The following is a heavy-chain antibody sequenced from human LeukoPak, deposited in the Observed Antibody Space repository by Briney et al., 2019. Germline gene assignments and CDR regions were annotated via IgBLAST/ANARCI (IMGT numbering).Heavy chain of an antibody. V-gene: IGHV3-30*02. J-gene: IGHJ6*03. Sequence: GGSLRLSCAASGFTFNNYGIHWVRQAPGKGLEWVAFIRYDGNNKYYADSVKGRFTISRDNSKNTLYLQMSSLRAEDTAVYYCAKGDLNILTGYSYYYYMDVWGKGTTVTISS. D-gene: IGHD3-9*01. CDR1: GFTFNNYG. CDR3: AKGDLNILTGYSYYYYMDV. CDR2: IRYDGNNK.